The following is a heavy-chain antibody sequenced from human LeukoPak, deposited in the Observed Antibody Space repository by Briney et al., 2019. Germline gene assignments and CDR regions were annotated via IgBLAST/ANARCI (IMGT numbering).Heavy chain of an antibody. D-gene: IGHD4-17*01. Sequence: GGSLRLSCAASGFTFRNFGMTWVRQVPGKGLEWVSTISDSGLTTHYADSVKGRFTISRDNSRSTFYLHMSSLRAVDTAIYYCAKDPSTFLTTGWYFDLWGRGTLVTVSS. J-gene: IGHJ2*01. CDR2: ISDSGLTT. CDR3: AKDPSTFLTTGWYFDL. V-gene: IGHV3-23*01. CDR1: GFTFRNFG.